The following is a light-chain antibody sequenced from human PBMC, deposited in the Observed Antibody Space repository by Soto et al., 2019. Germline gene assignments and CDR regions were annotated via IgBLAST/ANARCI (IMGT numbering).Light chain of an antibody. V-gene: IGLV1-47*01. CDR3: TVWDASLRGRL. CDR2: RNN. J-gene: IGLJ2*01. Sequence: QSVLTQPPSASGTPGQRVTSSCSGTSSSIESNYVYWYQQLPGTAPRLLIYRNNQRPSGVPDRFSGSKSGTSASLAISALRSEDEADYYCTVWDASLRGRLFGGGTKLTVL. CDR1: SSSIESNY.